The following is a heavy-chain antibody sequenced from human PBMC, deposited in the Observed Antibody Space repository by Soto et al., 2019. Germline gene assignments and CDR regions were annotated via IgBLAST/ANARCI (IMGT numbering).Heavy chain of an antibody. CDR1: GGSVSSGSYY. J-gene: IGHJ6*02. V-gene: IGHV4-61*01. CDR3: ARDTVVTPGFPCIYYYYYGMDV. D-gene: IGHD2-21*02. CDR2: IYYSGST. Sequence: SETLSLTCTVSGGSVSSGSYYWSWIRQPPGKGLEWIGYIYYSGSTNYNPSLKSRVTISVDTSKNQFSLKLSSVTAADTAVYYCARDTVVTPGFPCIYYYYYGMDVRAQRTTVTVSS.